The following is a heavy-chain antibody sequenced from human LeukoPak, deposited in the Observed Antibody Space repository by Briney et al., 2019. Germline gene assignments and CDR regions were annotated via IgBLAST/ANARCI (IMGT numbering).Heavy chain of an antibody. CDR3: ARAPKNDAYDI. CDR2: INPNSGDT. Sequence: ASVKVSCKASGYTFTGYYIHWVRQAPGQGLEWVGWINPNSGDTHAAQNFQGRVTMTRDTSISTASMDLSRLRSDDTAVYYCARAPKNDAYDIWGRGTMVTVSS. V-gene: IGHV1-2*02. CDR1: GYTFTGYY. J-gene: IGHJ3*02.